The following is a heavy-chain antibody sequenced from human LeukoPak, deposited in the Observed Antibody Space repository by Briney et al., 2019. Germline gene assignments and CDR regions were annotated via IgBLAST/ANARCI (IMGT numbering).Heavy chain of an antibody. CDR3: ARGAGYNYPYYFDY. V-gene: IGHV3-53*01. J-gene: IGHJ4*02. Sequence: GGPLRLSCAASGFTLSSNYMNWVRQAPGKGLEWVSVIYGGGNIYYADSVKGRFTISRDNSKNTLYLQMNSLRAEDTAVYYCARGAGYNYPYYFDYWGQGTLVTVSS. D-gene: IGHD5-24*01. CDR1: GFTLSSNY. CDR2: IYGGGNI.